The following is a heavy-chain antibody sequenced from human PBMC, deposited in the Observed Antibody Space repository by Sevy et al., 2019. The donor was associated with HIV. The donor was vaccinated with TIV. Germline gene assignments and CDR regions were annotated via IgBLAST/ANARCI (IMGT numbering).Heavy chain of an antibody. CDR1: GYTFTGYY. CDR3: ARDDYYGSGSYSPLRALDI. D-gene: IGHD3-10*01. V-gene: IGHV1-2*02. J-gene: IGHJ3*02. CDR2: INPNSGGT. Sequence: ASVKVSCKASGYTFTGYYMHWVRQAPGQGLEWMGWINPNSGGTNYAQKFQGRVTMTRDTSISTAYMELSRLRSDDTAVYYCARDDYYGSGSYSPLRALDIWGQGTMVTVSS.